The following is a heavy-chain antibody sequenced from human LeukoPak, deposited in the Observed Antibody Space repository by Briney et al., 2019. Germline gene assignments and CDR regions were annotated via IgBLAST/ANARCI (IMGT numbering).Heavy chain of an antibody. Sequence: GGSLRLSCAASGFTFSSYSMNWVRQAPGKGLEWVAVISYDGSNKYYADSVKGRFTISRDNSKNTLYLQMNSLRAEDTAVYYCAKDWIQLWTTSYYFDYWGQGTLVTVSS. CDR3: AKDWIQLWTTSYYFDY. J-gene: IGHJ4*02. CDR2: ISYDGSNK. D-gene: IGHD5-18*01. V-gene: IGHV3-30*18. CDR1: GFTFSSYS.